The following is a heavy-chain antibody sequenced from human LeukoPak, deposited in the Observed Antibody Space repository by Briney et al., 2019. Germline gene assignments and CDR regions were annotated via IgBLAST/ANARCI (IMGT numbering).Heavy chain of an antibody. CDR3: AKDRPIFKD. CDR1: GFTFSSYS. CDR2: MSYDGSNK. Sequence: GGSLRLSCAASGFTFSSYSMHWVRQAPGKGLEWVALMSYDGSNKYYGDSVKGRFTISSDNSKNTLYLQMNSLRAEDTAIYYCAKDRPIFKDWGQGTQVTVSS. V-gene: IGHV3-30-3*01. J-gene: IGHJ4*02.